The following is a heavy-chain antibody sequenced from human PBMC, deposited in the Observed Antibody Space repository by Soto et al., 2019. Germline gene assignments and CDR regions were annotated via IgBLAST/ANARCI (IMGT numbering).Heavy chain of an antibody. CDR2: IYYSGST. J-gene: IGHJ4*02. CDR1: GGSISSYY. D-gene: IGHD6-6*01. CDR3: ARAIAAPTDFDY. Sequence: WETLSLTCTVSGGSISSYYWSWIRQPPGKGLEWIGYIYYSGSTNYNPSLKSRVTISVDTSKNQFSLKLSSVTAADTAVYYCARAIAAPTDFDYWGQGTLVTVSS. V-gene: IGHV4-59*01.